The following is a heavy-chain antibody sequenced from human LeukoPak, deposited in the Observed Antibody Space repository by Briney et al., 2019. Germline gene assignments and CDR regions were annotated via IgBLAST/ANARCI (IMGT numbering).Heavy chain of an antibody. Sequence: GGSLRLSCAASGFTFDDYGMSWVRRAPGKGLEWVSGINWNGGSTGYADSVKGRFTISRDNAKNSLYLQMNSLRAEDTALYYRARDSSSWYVSEHWGQGTLVTVSS. V-gene: IGHV3-20*04. D-gene: IGHD6-13*01. CDR2: INWNGGST. CDR1: GFTFDDYG. J-gene: IGHJ1*01. CDR3: ARDSSSWYVSEH.